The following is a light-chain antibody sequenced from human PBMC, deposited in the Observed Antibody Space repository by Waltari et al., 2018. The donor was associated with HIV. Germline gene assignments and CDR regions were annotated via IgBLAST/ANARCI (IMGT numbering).Light chain of an antibody. Sequence: DIQMTQSPSSLSASVGDRVTITCRASQSINSYLTWYQQKPGKAPNLLIYATSSLQSAVPSRFSGSGYGTDFTLTISSLQPEDSATYYCQQSYNSPWTFGQGTKVEI. CDR1: QSINSY. J-gene: IGKJ1*01. CDR3: QQSYNSPWT. CDR2: ATS. V-gene: IGKV1-39*01.